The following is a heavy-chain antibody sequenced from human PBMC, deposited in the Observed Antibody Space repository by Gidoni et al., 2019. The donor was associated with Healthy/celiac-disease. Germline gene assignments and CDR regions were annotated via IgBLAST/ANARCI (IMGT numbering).Heavy chain of an antibody. V-gene: IGHV4-39*01. CDR1: GGSISSSSYY. CDR3: ARLRAVAGYYYGMDV. D-gene: IGHD6-19*01. Sequence: QLQLQESGPGLVKPSETLSLTCTVSGGSISSSSYYWGWIRQPPGKGLEWIGSIYYSGSTYYNPSLKSRVTISVDTSKNQFSLKLSSVTAADTAVYYCARLRAVAGYYYGMDVWGQGTTVTVSS. J-gene: IGHJ6*02. CDR2: IYYSGST.